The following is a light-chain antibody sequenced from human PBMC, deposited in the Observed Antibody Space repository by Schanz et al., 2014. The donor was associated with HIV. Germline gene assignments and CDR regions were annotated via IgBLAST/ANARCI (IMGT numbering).Light chain of an antibody. CDR2: DVS. CDR1: SSDVGGYNY. V-gene: IGLV2-14*01. Sequence: QSALTQPASVSGSPGQSITISCTGTSSDVGGYNYVSWYQQHPGKAPKLMIYDVSNRPSGVSNRFSGSKSGNTASLTISGLQAEDEADYYCNSYSHSNTYVFGSGTKVTVL. J-gene: IGLJ1*01. CDR3: NSYSHSNTYV.